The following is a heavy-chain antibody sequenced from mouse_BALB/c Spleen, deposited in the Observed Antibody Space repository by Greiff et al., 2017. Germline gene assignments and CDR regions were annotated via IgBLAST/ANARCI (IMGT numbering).Heavy chain of an antibody. V-gene: IGHV1-80*01. CDR1: GYAFSSYW. CDR3: ALYGNYYAMDY. CDR2: IYPGDGDT. Sequence: LVESGAELVRPGSSVKISCKASGYAFSSYWMNWVKQRPGQGLEWIGQIYPGDGDTNYNGKFKGKATLTADKSSSTAYMQLSSLTSEDSAVYFCALYGNYYAMDYWGQGTSVTVSS. J-gene: IGHJ4*01. D-gene: IGHD2-10*02.